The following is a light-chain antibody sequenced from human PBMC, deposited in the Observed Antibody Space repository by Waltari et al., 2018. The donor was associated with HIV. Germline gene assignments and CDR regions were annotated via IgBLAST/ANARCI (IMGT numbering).Light chain of an antibody. CDR2: NNN. Sequence: QSVLTQPPSASGTPGQRVTISCSGGSSNIGRDTVNWYQHLPGTAPKLLIYNNNRRPSWGPDRFSGSKSGTSASLAISGLQSEDEADYYCASWDGSLNGWVFGGGTKLTVL. CDR3: ASWDGSLNGWV. CDR1: SSNIGRDT. J-gene: IGLJ3*02. V-gene: IGLV1-44*01.